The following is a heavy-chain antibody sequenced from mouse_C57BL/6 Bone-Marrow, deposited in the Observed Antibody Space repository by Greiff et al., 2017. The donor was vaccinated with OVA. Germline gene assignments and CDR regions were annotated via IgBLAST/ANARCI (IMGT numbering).Heavy chain of an antibody. CDR3: SRNYGSIHGWYFDV. D-gene: IGHD1-1*01. V-gene: IGHV14-3*01. J-gene: IGHJ1*03. CDR2: IDPANGNT. CDR1: GFNIKNTY. Sequence: DVKLQESVAELVRPGASVKLSCTASGFNIKNTYMHWVKQRPEQGLEWIGRIDPANGNTKYAPKFQGKATITADTSSNTAYLQLSSLTSEDTAIYYCSRNYGSIHGWYFDVWGTGTPVTVSS.